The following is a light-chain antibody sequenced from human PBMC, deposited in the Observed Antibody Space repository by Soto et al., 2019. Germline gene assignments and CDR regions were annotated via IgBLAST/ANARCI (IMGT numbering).Light chain of an antibody. CDR2: GAS. CDR1: QSVSSSN. Sequence: EIVLTQSPGTLSLSPGERATLSCRASQSVSSSNLAWYQQKPGQAPRLLIYGASSRATGIPDRFSGRGSGTDFTLAISRLEPEDFAVYYCQQYGSSPGTFGQGTKVDIK. CDR3: QQYGSSPGT. J-gene: IGKJ1*01. V-gene: IGKV3-20*01.